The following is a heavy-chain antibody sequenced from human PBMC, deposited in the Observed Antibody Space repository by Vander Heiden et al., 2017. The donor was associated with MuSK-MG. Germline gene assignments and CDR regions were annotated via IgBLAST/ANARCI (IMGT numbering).Heavy chain of an antibody. V-gene: IGHV4-30-4*01. Sequence: QVQLQESGPGLVEPSQTLSLTCTVSGGAISSGDSYWGWIRQPPGKGLEWIGYIHYSGNTYYSPSLRSRVTISIDTSKNQFSLELRSVTAADTAVYYCARAPSKATDYFDFWGQGPLVTVSS. J-gene: IGHJ4*02. CDR2: IHYSGNT. CDR1: GGAISSGDSY. CDR3: ARAPSKATDYFDF. D-gene: IGHD4-4*01.